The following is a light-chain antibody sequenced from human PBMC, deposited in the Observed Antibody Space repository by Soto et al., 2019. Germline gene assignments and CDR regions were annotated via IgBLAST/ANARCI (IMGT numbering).Light chain of an antibody. CDR2: AVS. CDR1: SSDVGGYKY. V-gene: IGLV2-8*01. Sequence: QSALTQPPSASGSPGPSVTISCTGTSSDVGGYKYVSWYQQYPGKAPQPMIYAVSKRPSGVPDRFSGSKSGNTASLTVSGLQAEDEADYYCSSYAGSNNYVFGTGTKLTVL. CDR3: SSYAGSNNYV. J-gene: IGLJ1*01.